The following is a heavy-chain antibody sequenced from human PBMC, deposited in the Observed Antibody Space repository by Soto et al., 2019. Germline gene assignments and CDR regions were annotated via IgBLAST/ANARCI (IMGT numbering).Heavy chain of an antibody. J-gene: IGHJ4*02. CDR2: ISGSGGST. V-gene: IGHV3-23*01. CDR1: GFTFSSYA. Sequence: GGSLRLSCAASGFTFSSYAMSWVRQAPGKGLEWVSAISGSGGSTYYADSVKGRFTISRDNSKNTLYLQMNSLRAEDTAVYYCAKEEYYDFWSGYYTVGWFDYWGQGTLVTVSS. D-gene: IGHD3-3*01. CDR3: AKEEYYDFWSGYYTVGWFDY.